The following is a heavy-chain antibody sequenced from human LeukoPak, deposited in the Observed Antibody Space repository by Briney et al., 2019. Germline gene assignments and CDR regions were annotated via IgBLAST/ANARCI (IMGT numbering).Heavy chain of an antibody. J-gene: IGHJ4*02. CDR3: ARLEYCSSTSCSSLIFDY. CDR2: IYPGDSDT. V-gene: IGHV5-51*01. CDR1: GYSFTSYW. Sequence: GESLKISCKGSGYSFTSYWIGWERQMPGKGLEWMGIIYPGDSDTRYSPSFQGQVTISADKSISTAYLQWSSLKASDTAMYYCARLEYCSSTSCSSLIFDYWGQGTLVTVSS. D-gene: IGHD2-2*01.